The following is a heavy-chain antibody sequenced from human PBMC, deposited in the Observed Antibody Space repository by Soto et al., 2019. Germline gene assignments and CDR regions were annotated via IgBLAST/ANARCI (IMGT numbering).Heavy chain of an antibody. V-gene: IGHV4-39*02. J-gene: IGHJ5*02. Sequence: QLQLQESGPGLVKPSETLSLTCTVSGDSVTRSRYYWGWIRQPPGEGLEWIGSIYYSGSTYYNPSLKSRITISIDTSKNQFSLNMNSMTAADTAVYYCATEGGVVDANWFGPWGQGTLVTVSA. CDR1: GDSVTRSRYY. CDR2: IYYSGST. CDR3: ATEGGVVDANWFGP. D-gene: IGHD3-22*01.